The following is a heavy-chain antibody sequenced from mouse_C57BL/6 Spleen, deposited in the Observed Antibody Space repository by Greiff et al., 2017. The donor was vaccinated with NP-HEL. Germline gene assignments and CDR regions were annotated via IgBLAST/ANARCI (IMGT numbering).Heavy chain of an antibody. V-gene: IGHV2-6-1*01. CDR1: GFSLTSYG. J-gene: IGHJ4*01. CDR3: ARHCDYDPYYAMDY. Sequence: VKLVESGPGLVAPSQSLSITCTVSGFSLTSYGVHWVRQPPGKGLEWLVVIWSDGSTTYNSAPKSRLSISKDNSKSQVFLKMNSLQTDDTAMYYCARHCDYDPYYAMDYWGQGTSVTVSS. D-gene: IGHD2-4*01. CDR2: IWSDGST.